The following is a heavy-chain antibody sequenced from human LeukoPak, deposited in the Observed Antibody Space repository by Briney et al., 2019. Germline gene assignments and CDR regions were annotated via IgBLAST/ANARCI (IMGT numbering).Heavy chain of an antibody. V-gene: IGHV1-46*01. CDR3: TRDRPHNWFDP. CDR1: EYSFVSYY. Sequence: ASVKVSCKASEYSFVSYYIHWVRQAPGEGLEWVGLIYPHDGTTNYAQKFQGRVTMTVDRSTTTFYMELSSLTSEDTAVYYCTRDRPHNWFDPWGQETLVTVSP. J-gene: IGHJ5*02. CDR2: IYPHDGTT.